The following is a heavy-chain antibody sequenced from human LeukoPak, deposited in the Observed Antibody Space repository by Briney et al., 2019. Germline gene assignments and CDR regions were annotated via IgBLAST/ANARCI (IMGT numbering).Heavy chain of an antibody. V-gene: IGHV3-48*01. J-gene: IGHJ4*02. CDR3: VRERGYSSSWFTF. D-gene: IGHD6-13*01. Sequence: GGPLRLSCAASGFTFSDYSMNWVRQAPGKGLEWVSYISRSSTTIYYTDSVKGRFTISRDNAKNSLYLQMNSLRAEDTALYYCVRERGYSSSWFTFWGQGTLVTVSS. CDR1: GFTFSDYS. CDR2: ISRSSTTI.